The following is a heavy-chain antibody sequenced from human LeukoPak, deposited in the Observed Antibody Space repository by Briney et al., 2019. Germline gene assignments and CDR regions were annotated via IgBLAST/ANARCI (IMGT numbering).Heavy chain of an antibody. CDR3: AKRTSGYYSGDGY. J-gene: IGHJ4*02. D-gene: IGHD3-22*01. V-gene: IGHV3-7*03. CDR2: IKQDGSEK. Sequence: GGSLRLSCAASGFTFSSYWMSWVRQAPGKGLEWVANIKQDGSEKYYVDSVKGRFTISRDNAKNSLYLQMNSLRAEDTAVYYCAKRTSGYYSGDGYWGQGTLVTVSS. CDR1: GFTFSSYW.